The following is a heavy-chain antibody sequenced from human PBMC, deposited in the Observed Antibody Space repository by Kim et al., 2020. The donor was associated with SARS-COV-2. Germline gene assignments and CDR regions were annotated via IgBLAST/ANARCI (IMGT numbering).Heavy chain of an antibody. CDR1: GYTFTGYY. D-gene: IGHD3-22*01. J-gene: IGHJ6*02. CDR3: AREYYYDSSGYYFHYGMDV. Sequence: ASVKVSCKASGYTFTGYYMHWVRQAPGQGLEWMGWINPNSGGTNYAQKFQGRVTMTRDTSISTAYMELSRLRSDDTAVYYCAREYYYDSSGYYFHYGMDVWGQGTTVTVSS. CDR2: INPNSGGT. V-gene: IGHV1-2*02.